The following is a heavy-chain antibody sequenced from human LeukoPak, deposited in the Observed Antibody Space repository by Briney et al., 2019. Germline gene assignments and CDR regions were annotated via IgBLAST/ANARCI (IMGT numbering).Heavy chain of an antibody. Sequence: GGSLRLSCAASGFTVSSNYMSWVRQAPGKGLEWVSVIYSGGSTYYADSVKGRFTISRDNSKNTLYLQMNSLRAEDTAVYYCAKPGMDGDGTFDYWGQGTLVTVSS. CDR1: GFTVSSNY. CDR3: AKPGMDGDGTFDY. V-gene: IGHV3-66*04. J-gene: IGHJ4*02. CDR2: IYSGGST. D-gene: IGHD7-27*01.